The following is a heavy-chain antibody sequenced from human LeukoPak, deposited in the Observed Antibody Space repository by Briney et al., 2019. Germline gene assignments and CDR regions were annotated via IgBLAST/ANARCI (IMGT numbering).Heavy chain of an antibody. CDR1: GFTFSSYA. CDR2: ISGSGGST. CDR3: AKFVGYDFWSGYSPSLGYYYYMDV. J-gene: IGHJ6*03. D-gene: IGHD3-3*01. Sequence: GGSLRLSCAASGFTFSSYAMSWVRQAPGKGLEWVSAISGSGGSTYYADSVKGRFTISGDNSKNTLYLQMNSLRAEDTAVYYCAKFVGYDFWSGYSPSLGYYYYMDVWGKGTTVTVSS. V-gene: IGHV3-23*01.